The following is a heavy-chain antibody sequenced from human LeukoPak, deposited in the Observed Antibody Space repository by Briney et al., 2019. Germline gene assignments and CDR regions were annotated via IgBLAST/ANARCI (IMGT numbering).Heavy chain of an antibody. J-gene: IGHJ4*02. CDR1: GFTVSGNY. Sequence: GSLRLSCAASGFTVSGNYMAWVRQPPGKGLEWIGEVSHVGRANYKPSLKSRVALSVDTSKNQFSLILRSVTAADTAVYYCARGGATPMILRYWGQGTLVTVST. CDR3: ARGGATPMILRY. D-gene: IGHD2-15*01. CDR2: VSHVGRA. V-gene: IGHV4-34*01.